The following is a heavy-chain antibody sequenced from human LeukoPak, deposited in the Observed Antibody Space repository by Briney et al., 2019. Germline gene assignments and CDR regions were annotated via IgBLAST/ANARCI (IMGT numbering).Heavy chain of an antibody. CDR2: IYSGGST. Sequence: GGSLRLSFAASGFTVSSNYMSWVRQAPGKGLEWVSVIYSGGSTYYADSVKGRFTISRDNSKNTLYLQMNSLRAEDTAVYYCARNRHGDYHDYWGQGTLVTVSS. D-gene: IGHD4-17*01. J-gene: IGHJ4*02. V-gene: IGHV3-66*01. CDR1: GFTVSSNY. CDR3: ARNRHGDYHDY.